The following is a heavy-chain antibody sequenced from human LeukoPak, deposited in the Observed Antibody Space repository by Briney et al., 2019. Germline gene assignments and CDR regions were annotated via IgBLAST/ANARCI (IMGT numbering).Heavy chain of an antibody. CDR3: ARDPGYSSSWHDY. D-gene: IGHD6-13*01. Sequence: GASVKVSCKVSGDTLTELSMYWVRQAPGKGLEWMGGFDPEEGETIYAPKFHGRVTMTTDTSTSTAYMELRSLRSDDTAVYYCARDPGYSSSWHDYWGQGTLVTVSS. V-gene: IGHV1-24*01. CDR2: FDPEEGET. CDR1: GDTLTELS. J-gene: IGHJ4*02.